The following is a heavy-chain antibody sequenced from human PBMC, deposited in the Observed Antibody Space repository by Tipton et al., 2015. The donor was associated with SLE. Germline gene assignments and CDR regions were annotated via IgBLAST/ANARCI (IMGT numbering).Heavy chain of an antibody. CDR2: IYYSGST. CDR1: GGSFSGYY. D-gene: IGHD3-10*01. Sequence: TLSLTCAVYGGSFSGYYWSWIRQPPGKGLEWIGNIYYSGSTNYNPSLKSRVTISVDTSKNQFSLKLSSVTAADTAVYYCASLSGGYSFDYWGQGTLVTVSS. CDR3: ASLSGGYSFDY. V-gene: IGHV4-59*08. J-gene: IGHJ4*02.